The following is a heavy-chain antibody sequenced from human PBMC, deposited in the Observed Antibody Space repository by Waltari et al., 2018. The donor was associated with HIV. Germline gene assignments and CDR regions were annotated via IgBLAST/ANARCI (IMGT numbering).Heavy chain of an antibody. CDR3: ARESGTTVAPYYYYGMDV. Sequence: QVQLVQSGAEVKKPGASVKVSCKASGYTFTSYGISWVRQAPGQGLEWMGWISAYKGNTNYAQKLQGRVTMTTDTSTSTAYMELRSLRADDTAVYYCARESGTTVAPYYYYGMDVWGQGTTVTVSS. D-gene: IGHD4-17*01. CDR2: ISAYKGNT. V-gene: IGHV1-18*01. J-gene: IGHJ6*02. CDR1: GYTFTSYG.